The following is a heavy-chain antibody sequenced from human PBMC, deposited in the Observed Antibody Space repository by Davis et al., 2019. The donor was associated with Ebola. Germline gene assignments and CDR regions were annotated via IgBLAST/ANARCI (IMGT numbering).Heavy chain of an antibody. CDR3: ARSFITHYYYYGMDV. CDR1: GFTFSSYA. CDR2: ISGSGGST. V-gene: IGHV3-23*01. D-gene: IGHD3-22*01. J-gene: IGHJ6*02. Sequence: GESLKISCAASGFTFSSYAMSWVRQAPGKGLEWVSAISGSGGSTYYADSVKGRFTISRDNSKNTLYLQMNSLRDEDTAVYYCARSFITHYYYYGMDVWGQGTTVTVSS.